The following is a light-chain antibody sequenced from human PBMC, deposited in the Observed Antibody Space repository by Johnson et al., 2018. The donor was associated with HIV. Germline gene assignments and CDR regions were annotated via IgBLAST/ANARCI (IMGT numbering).Light chain of an antibody. V-gene: IGLV1-51*02. CDR2: ENN. Sequence: QPVLTQPPSVSAAPGQKVTISCSGSSSNIGNNYVSWYQQLPGTAPKLLIYENNKRPSGIPDRFSGSKSGTSATLGITGLQTGDEADYYCGTCDSSLSLYVFGTGTKVTVL. CDR1: SSNIGNNY. CDR3: GTCDSSLSLYV. J-gene: IGLJ1*01.